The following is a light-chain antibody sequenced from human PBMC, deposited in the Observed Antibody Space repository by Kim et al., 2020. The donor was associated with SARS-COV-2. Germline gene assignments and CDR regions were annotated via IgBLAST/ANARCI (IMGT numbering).Light chain of an antibody. CDR3: LQDSSYPYT. V-gene: IGKV1-6*01. Sequence: SASVGDRVTITCQASQVIGADLNWYQQKSGKAPKLLIYGASSLETGFPSRFDGSGAGTDFTLTISNLQPEDVASYYCLQDSSYPYTFGQGTKLEI. CDR2: GAS. CDR1: QVIGAD. J-gene: IGKJ2*01.